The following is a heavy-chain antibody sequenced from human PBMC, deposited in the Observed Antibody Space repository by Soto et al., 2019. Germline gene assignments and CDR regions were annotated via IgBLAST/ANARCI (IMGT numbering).Heavy chain of an antibody. J-gene: IGHJ4*02. Sequence: EVQVVESGGELVEPGGSLRLSCETSGFMFRSAWMSWVRQAPGKGLEWVARIKSKKDGGARDYAAPVNGRFSISRDDSKSTVYLQMNSLRDEDTALYYCVEGWNDFWGQGTLVTVSS. CDR3: VEGWNDF. CDR1: GFMFRSAW. V-gene: IGHV3-15*01. CDR2: IKSKKDGGAR. D-gene: IGHD1-1*01.